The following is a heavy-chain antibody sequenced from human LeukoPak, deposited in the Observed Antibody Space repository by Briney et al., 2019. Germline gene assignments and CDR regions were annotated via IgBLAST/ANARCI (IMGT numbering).Heavy chain of an antibody. CDR2: VYPGDSDV. CDR1: GYNFTNYW. Sequence: GESLKISCKGSGYNFTNYWIGWVRQMPGKGLEWMGIVYPGDSDVRYSPSFQGQVTISADKSINTAYLQRSSLKASDTAIYYCARGGSHFEYWGQGTLVTVSS. V-gene: IGHV5-51*01. CDR3: ARGGSHFEY. J-gene: IGHJ4*02. D-gene: IGHD3-16*01.